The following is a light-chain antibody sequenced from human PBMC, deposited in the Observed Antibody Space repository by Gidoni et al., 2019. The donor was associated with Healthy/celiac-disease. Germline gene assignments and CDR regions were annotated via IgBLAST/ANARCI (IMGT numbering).Light chain of an antibody. J-gene: IGKJ1*01. CDR2: WAS. CDR1: QSVLHSSDNQNY. CDR3: QQYYSTPRT. V-gene: IGKV4-1*01. Sequence: DIVMTQSPDSLAASLGERATINCKSGQSVLHSSDNQNYLAWYQQKPGQPPKLLIYWASTRESGVPDRFSGSGSGTDFTLTISSLQAEDVAVYYCQQYYSTPRTFGQGTKVEVK.